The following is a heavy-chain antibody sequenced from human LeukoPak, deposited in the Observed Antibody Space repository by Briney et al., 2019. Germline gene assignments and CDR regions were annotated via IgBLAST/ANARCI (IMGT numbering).Heavy chain of an antibody. V-gene: IGHV3-30*18. D-gene: IGHD3-22*01. J-gene: IGHJ4*02. CDR2: ISYDGSNK. Sequence: PGRSLRLSCAASGFTFSSYGMHWVRQAPGKGLEWVAVISYDGSNKYYADSVKGRFTISRDNSKNTLYLQMNSLRAEDTAVYYCAKSTVVIPFDYWGQGTLVTVSS. CDR1: GFTFSSYG. CDR3: AKSTVVIPFDY.